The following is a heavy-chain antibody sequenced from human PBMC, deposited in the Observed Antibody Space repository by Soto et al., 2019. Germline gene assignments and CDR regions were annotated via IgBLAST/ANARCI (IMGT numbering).Heavy chain of an antibody. D-gene: IGHD6-13*01. CDR2: IYPGDSDT. CDR1: GDSFTSYW. V-gene: IGHV5-51*01. CDR3: ARTAAAGKYYYGMDV. J-gene: IGHJ6*02. Sequence: PGESLKISCKASGDSFTSYWICLLPQIPGKGLELMGIIYPGDSDTRYSPSFQGQVTISADKSISTAYLQWSSLKASDTAMYYCARTAAAGKYYYGMDVWGQGTTVTVSS.